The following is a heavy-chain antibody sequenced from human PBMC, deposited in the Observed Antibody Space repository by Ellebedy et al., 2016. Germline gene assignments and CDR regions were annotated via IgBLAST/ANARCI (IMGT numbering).Heavy chain of an antibody. CDR2: IYPGDSDT. CDR1: GYNFRSYW. Sequence: GGSLRLSCKGSGYNFRSYWIAWVRRMPGKGLEWMGSIYPGDSDTRYSPSFQGQVTLSVDKSINTAYLHWSSLKASDTALYYCARGDGTYYYHLDVWGTGTTVTVSA. J-gene: IGHJ6*04. D-gene: IGHD1-1*01. CDR3: ARGDGTYYYHLDV. V-gene: IGHV5-51*01.